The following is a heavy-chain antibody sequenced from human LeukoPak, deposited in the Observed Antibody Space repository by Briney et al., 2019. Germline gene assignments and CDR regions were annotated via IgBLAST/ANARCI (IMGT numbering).Heavy chain of an antibody. CDR1: GGTFSSYA. V-gene: IGHV1-69*01. CDR3: ARAGRGYSSLFDY. CDR2: IIPIFGTA. D-gene: IGHD6-13*01. Sequence: SVKVSCEASGGTFSSYAISWVRQAPGQGLEWMGGIIPIFGTANYAQKFQGRVTITADESTSTAYMELSSLRSEDTAVYYCARAGRGYSSLFDYWGQGTLVTVSS. J-gene: IGHJ4*02.